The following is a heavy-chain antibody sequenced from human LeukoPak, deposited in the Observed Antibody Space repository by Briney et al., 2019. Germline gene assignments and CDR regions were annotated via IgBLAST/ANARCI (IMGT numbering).Heavy chain of an antibody. D-gene: IGHD5-24*01. CDR2: IYSGGST. Sequence: GGSLRLSCAASGFTVSNNYMNWVRQAPGKGLEWVSLIYSGGSTYYADSVRGRFTISRDNSEYTLYLQMNNLRVEDTAVYYWSNDGRGGGAWGPGTLVTVSS. V-gene: IGHV3-53*01. CDR3: SNDGRGGGA. CDR1: GFTVSNNY. J-gene: IGHJ4*02.